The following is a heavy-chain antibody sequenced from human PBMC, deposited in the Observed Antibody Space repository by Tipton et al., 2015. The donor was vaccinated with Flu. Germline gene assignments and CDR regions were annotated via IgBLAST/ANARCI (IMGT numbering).Heavy chain of an antibody. D-gene: IGHD5-18*01. CDR2: IYYSGST. CDR3: ARVGTAMFDP. CDR1: GGSISSSSYY. Sequence: GLVKPSETLSLTCTVSGGSISSSSYYWGWIRQPPGKGLEWIGSIYYSGSTYYNPSLKSRVTISVDTSKNQFSLKLSSVTAADTAVYYCARVGTAMFDPWGQGTLVTVSS. V-gene: IGHV4-39*07. J-gene: IGHJ5*02.